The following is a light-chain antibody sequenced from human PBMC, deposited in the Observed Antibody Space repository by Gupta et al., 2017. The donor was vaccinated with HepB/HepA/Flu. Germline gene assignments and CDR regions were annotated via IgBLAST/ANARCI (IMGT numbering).Light chain of an antibody. J-gene: IGLJ2*01. V-gene: IGLV1-40*01. CDR1: SSNIGEGYD. Sequence: HSVLTQPPSVSGAPGQRVTISCTGSSSNIGEGYDVHWYQQVPGTAPNLLIYGNSNRAAGVPDRFSGSKAGTSASLAITERQDEDEADYYGQADDSSRSGVFGGGTKLTVL. CDR2: GNS. CDR3: QADDSSRSGV.